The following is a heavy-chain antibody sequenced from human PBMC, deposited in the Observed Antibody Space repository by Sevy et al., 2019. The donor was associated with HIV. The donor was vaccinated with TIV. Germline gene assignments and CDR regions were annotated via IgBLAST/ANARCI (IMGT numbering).Heavy chain of an antibody. CDR3: AKDDCGDCRSLAH. CDR1: GFTFSRYA. Sequence: GGSLRLSCEASGFTFSRYAMSWVRQAPGKGLEWVSSVSLSGDITRYADSVKGRFTITRDTSKNTVYLQMNSLRADDTAVYYCAKDDCGDCRSLAHWGQGTLVTVSS. D-gene: IGHD4-17*01. J-gene: IGHJ4*02. CDR2: VSLSGDIT. V-gene: IGHV3-23*01.